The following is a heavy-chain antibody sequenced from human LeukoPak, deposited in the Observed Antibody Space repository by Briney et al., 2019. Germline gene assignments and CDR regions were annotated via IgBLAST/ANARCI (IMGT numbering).Heavy chain of an antibody. CDR2: FDPEDGET. D-gene: IGHD1-26*01. CDR1: GYTLTELS. CDR3: ARDRQSSIVGATTGAFDI. V-gene: IGHV1-24*01. J-gene: IGHJ3*02. Sequence: ASVKVSCKVSGYTLTELSMHWVRQAPGKGLEWMGGFDPEDGETIYAQKFQGRVTMTEDTSTDTAYMELSSLRSEDTAVYYCARDRQSSIVGATTGAFDIWGQGTMVTVSS.